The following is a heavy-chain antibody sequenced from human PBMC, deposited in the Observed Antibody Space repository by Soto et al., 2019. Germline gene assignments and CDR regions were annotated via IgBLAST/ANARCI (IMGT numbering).Heavy chain of an antibody. D-gene: IGHD3-10*01. V-gene: IGHV4-4*02. CDR1: CGSPNRSNW. Sequence: PSETPLPPCALSCGSPNRSNWGGGVPQPPGEGGEWIGEIYHSGSTNYNPCLKSRVTISVDKSKNQFSLKLSSVTAADTAVYYCAREDYGSGSYYTSSDGMDVWGQGTTVTVSS. CDR3: AREDYGSGSYYTSSDGMDV. J-gene: IGHJ6*02. CDR2: IYHSGST.